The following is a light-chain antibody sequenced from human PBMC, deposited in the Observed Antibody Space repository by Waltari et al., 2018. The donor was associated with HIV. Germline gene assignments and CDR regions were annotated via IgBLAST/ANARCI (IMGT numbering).Light chain of an antibody. CDR3: QQYLRSPPT. CDR1: RSILYSSDNRNY. V-gene: IGKV4-1*01. Sequence: DIVMTQSPDSLPVSLGERATINCTARRSILYSSDNRNYLAWYQQKPRRPPRLLISWASTRESGVPDRFSGSGSGTDVALTISRLQAEDVAVYHCQQYLRSPPTFGGGTKVEIK. J-gene: IGKJ4*01. CDR2: WAS.